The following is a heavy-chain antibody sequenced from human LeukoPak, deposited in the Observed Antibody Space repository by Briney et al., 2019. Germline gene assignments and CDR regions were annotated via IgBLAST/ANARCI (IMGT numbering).Heavy chain of an antibody. D-gene: IGHD5-18*01. Sequence: PSESLSLTCTVAGGSISSYYWSWIRQPPRNGLGWIGYIYYSGSTTYNPSLKSRVTISVDTSKNQFSLKLSSVTAAGTAVYYCAREAVAAMEFYFDYWGQGTLVTVSS. CDR3: AREAVAAMEFYFDY. CDR1: GGSISSYY. CDR2: IYYSGST. J-gene: IGHJ4*02. V-gene: IGHV4-59*01.